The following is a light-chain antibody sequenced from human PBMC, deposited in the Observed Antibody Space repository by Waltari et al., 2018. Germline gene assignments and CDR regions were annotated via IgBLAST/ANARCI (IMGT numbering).Light chain of an antibody. J-gene: IGKJ4*01. Sequence: VLTQSPATLSLSQGDRATLSCRASQSVGGFLAWYQQKPGQAPRLLIYDASSRATGVPGRFSGSGSGTDFTLTISSLQPEDFAVYYCQQRSDWPPLTFGGGTKVEMK. CDR2: DAS. CDR1: QSVGGF. V-gene: IGKV3-11*01. CDR3: QQRSDWPPLT.